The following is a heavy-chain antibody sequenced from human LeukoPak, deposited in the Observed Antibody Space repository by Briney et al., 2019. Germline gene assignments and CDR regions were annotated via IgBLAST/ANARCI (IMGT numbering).Heavy chain of an antibody. CDR2: INHSGST. CDR1: GGSFSGYY. Sequence: SETLSLTCAVYGGSFSGYYWSWIRQPPGKGLEWIGEINHSGSTNYNPSLKSRVTISVDTSKNQFSLKLSSVTAADTAVYYCARRFSLTMVRGLFDPWGQGTLVTVSS. D-gene: IGHD3-10*01. V-gene: IGHV4-34*01. CDR3: ARRFSLTMVRGLFDP. J-gene: IGHJ5*02.